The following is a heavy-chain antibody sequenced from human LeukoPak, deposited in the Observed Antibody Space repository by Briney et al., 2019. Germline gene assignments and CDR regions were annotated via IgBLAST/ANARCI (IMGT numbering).Heavy chain of an antibody. D-gene: IGHD3-9*01. CDR1: EFTFSTYA. Sequence: GGSLRLSCAASEFTFSTYAKHWVRQAPGKGLEWVAVTSFDGSNKYYADSVKGRFTISRDNSKNTLYLQMNSLRAEDTAVYYCARDRYPLRYFDWLSYEGDNWFDPWGQGTLVTVSS. V-gene: IGHV3-30-3*01. CDR2: TSFDGSNK. J-gene: IGHJ5*02. CDR3: ARDRYPLRYFDWLSYEGDNWFDP.